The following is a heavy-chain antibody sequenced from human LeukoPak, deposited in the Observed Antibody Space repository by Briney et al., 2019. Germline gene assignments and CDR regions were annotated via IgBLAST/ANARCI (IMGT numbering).Heavy chain of an antibody. J-gene: IGHJ4*02. Sequence: GGSLRLSCAASGFTFSSYAMSWVRQAPGKGLEWVSTISGSGGSTYYADSVKGRFTISRDNSKNTLYLQMNSLRAEDTAVYYCANSGSYYEREIDYWGQGTPVTVPS. V-gene: IGHV3-23*01. CDR2: ISGSGGST. D-gene: IGHD1-26*01. CDR1: GFTFSSYA. CDR3: ANSGSYYEREIDY.